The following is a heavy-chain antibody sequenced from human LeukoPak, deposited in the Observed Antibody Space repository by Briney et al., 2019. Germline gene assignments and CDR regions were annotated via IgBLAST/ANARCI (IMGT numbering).Heavy chain of an antibody. CDR2: ISGSGGST. Sequence: GGSLRLSCAASGFTVSSNYMSWVRQAPGKGLEWVSAISGSGGSTYYADSVKGRFTISRDNSKNTLYLQMNSLRAEDTAVYYCARGVGYDYVWGSAENYFDYWGQGTLVTVSS. CDR1: GFTVSSNY. CDR3: ARGVGYDYVWGSAENYFDY. V-gene: IGHV3-53*01. D-gene: IGHD3-16*01. J-gene: IGHJ4*02.